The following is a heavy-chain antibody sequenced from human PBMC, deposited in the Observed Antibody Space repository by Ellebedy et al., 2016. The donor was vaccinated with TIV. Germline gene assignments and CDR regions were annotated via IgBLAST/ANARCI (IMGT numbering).Heavy chain of an antibody. J-gene: IGHJ4*02. CDR3: ARDREGITIFDY. V-gene: IGHV4-31*03. Sequence: SETLSLXXTVSGGSISSGSYYWSWIRQPAGKGLEWIGYIYYSGSTYYNPSLKSRVTISVDTSKNQFSLKLSSVTAADTAVYYCARDREGITIFDYWGQGTLVTVSS. CDR1: GGSISSGSYY. CDR2: IYYSGST. D-gene: IGHD3-3*01.